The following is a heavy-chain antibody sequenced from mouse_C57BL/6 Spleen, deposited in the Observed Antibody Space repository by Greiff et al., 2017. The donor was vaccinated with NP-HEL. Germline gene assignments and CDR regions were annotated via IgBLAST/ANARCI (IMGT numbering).Heavy chain of an antibody. V-gene: IGHV1-52*01. CDR2: IDPSDSET. CDR1: GYTFTSYW. J-gene: IGHJ4*01. Sequence: VKLQQPGAELVRPGSSVKLSCKASGYTFTSYWMHWVKQRPIQGLEWIGNIDPSDSETHYNQKFKDKATLTVDKSSSTAYMQLSSLTSEDSAVYYCASESYYAMDYWGQGTSVTVSS. CDR3: ASESYYAMDY.